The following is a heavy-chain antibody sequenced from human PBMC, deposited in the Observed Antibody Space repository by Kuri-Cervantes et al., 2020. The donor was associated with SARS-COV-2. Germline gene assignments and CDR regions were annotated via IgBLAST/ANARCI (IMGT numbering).Heavy chain of an antibody. CDR3: ARDSSRITIFGVVTRYGMDV. Sequence: GESLKISCAASGFTFSSYWMGWVRQAPGKGLEWVANIKQDGSEKYYVDSVKGRFTISRDNAKNSLYLQMNSLRAEDTAVYYCARDSSRITIFGVVTRYGMDVWGQGTTVTVSS. J-gene: IGHJ6*02. CDR2: IKQDGSEK. V-gene: IGHV3-7*01. D-gene: IGHD3-3*01. CDR1: GFTFSSYW.